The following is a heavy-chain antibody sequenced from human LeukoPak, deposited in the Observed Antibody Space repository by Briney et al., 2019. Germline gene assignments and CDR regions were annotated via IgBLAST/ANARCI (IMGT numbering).Heavy chain of an antibody. CDR3: ARGGGAYNLDY. J-gene: IGHJ4*02. D-gene: IGHD5-24*01. V-gene: IGHV3-33*01. CDR1: GFTFSSYG. Sequence: GGSLRLSCAASGFTFSSYGMHWVRQAPGKGLEWVAVIWYDGSNKDYADSVKGRFTISRDNSKNMLYLQMNSLTTEDTSVYYCARGGGAYNLDYWGQGTLVTVSS. CDR2: IWYDGSNK.